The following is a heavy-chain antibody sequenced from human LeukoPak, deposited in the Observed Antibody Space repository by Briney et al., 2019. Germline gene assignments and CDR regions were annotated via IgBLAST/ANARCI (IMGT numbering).Heavy chain of an antibody. CDR1: GGSISSGDYY. Sequence: SQTLSLTCSVSGGSISSGDYYWRWIRQPPGKGLEGIGYIYYGGSTYYNPSLKSRVTISVDTPKNQFSLQLSSVTAADTAVYYCARVGTMVRGATNFDYWGQGTLVTVSS. CDR2: IYYGGST. J-gene: IGHJ4*02. CDR3: ARVGTMVRGATNFDY. V-gene: IGHV4-30-4*01. D-gene: IGHD3-10*01.